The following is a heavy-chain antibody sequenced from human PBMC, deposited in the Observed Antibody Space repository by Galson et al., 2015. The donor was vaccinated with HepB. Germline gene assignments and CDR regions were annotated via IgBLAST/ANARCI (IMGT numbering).Heavy chain of an antibody. CDR3: ARDGGDYYDTPSGSYYPKNTFDI. CDR2: IKQDGGEK. D-gene: IGHD3-22*01. J-gene: IGHJ3*02. CDR1: GFTFRRYW. V-gene: IGHV3-7*01. Sequence: SLRLSCAASGFTFRRYWMSWVRQAPGKGPEWVANIKQDGGEKYYVDSVKGRFTIFRDNAQNSLYLQMNSLRAEDTAMYFCARDGGDYYDTPSGSYYPKNTFDIWGQGTVVSVSS.